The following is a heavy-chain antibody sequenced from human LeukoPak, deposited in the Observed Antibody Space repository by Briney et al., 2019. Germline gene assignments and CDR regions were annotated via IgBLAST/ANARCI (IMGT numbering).Heavy chain of an antibody. D-gene: IGHD4-17*01. Sequence: ASVKVSCKASGYTFTGYYLHWVRQAPGQGLEWMGWIHPNSGGTNYAQKFQGRVTMTRDTSISTAYLDLSRLRSDDTAVYYCARSPYGVYYYYMDVWGKGTTVTVSS. CDR3: ARSPYGVYYYYMDV. CDR1: GYTFTGYY. J-gene: IGHJ6*03. V-gene: IGHV1-2*02. CDR2: IHPNSGGT.